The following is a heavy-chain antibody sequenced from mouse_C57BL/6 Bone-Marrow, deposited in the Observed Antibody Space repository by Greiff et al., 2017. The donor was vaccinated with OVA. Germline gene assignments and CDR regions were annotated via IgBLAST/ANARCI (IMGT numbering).Heavy chain of an antibody. CDR1: GFTFSSYA. CDR2: ISSGGDYI. J-gene: IGHJ1*03. D-gene: IGHD5-2*01. Sequence: EVKLVESGEGLVKPGGSLKLSCAASGFTFSSYAMSWVRQTPEKRLEWVAYISSGGDYIYYADTVKGRFTISSDNARNTLYLQMSSLKSEETAMYYCTRDENSDGGYWYFDVWGTGTTVTVSS. CDR3: TRDENSDGGYWYFDV. V-gene: IGHV5-9-1*02.